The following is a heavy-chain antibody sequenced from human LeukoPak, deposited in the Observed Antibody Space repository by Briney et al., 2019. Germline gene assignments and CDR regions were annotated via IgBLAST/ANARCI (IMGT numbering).Heavy chain of an antibody. CDR2: ISGSGGGT. Sequence: PGASLRLSCAASGFTFSSYAMSWVRQAPGKGLEWVSAISGSGGGTYYADSVKGRFTISRDNSKNTLYLQMNSLRAEDTAVYYCAKGYTYYDFWSGLYGMDVWGQGTTVTVSS. CDR1: GFTFSSYA. V-gene: IGHV3-23*01. J-gene: IGHJ6*02. D-gene: IGHD3-3*01. CDR3: AKGYTYYDFWSGLYGMDV.